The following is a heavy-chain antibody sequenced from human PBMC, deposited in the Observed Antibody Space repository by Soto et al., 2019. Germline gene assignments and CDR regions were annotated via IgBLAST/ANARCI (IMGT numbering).Heavy chain of an antibody. CDR3: AKDRRYNWNYPWFDP. CDR1: GFTFDDYA. Sequence: EVQLVESGGGLVQPGRSLRLSCAASGFTFDDYAMHWVRQAPGKGLEWVSGISWNSGSIGYADSVKGRFTISRDNAKNSLYLQMNSLRAEGTALYYCAKDRRYNWNYPWFDPWGQGTLVTVSS. V-gene: IGHV3-9*01. CDR2: ISWNSGSI. J-gene: IGHJ5*02. D-gene: IGHD1-7*01.